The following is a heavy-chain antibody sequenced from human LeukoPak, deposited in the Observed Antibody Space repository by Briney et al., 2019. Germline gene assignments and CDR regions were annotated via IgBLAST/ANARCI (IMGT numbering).Heavy chain of an antibody. CDR2: IYYSGST. CDR1: GGPISSYY. J-gene: IGHJ6*02. Sequence: SETLSLTCTVSGGPISSYYWSWIRQPPGKGLEWIGCIYYSGSTNYNPSLKSRVTISVDTSKNQFSLKLSSVTAADTAVYYCARHDYGGNSPWDVWGQGTTVTVSS. D-gene: IGHD4-23*01. V-gene: IGHV4-59*08. CDR3: ARHDYGGNSPWDV.